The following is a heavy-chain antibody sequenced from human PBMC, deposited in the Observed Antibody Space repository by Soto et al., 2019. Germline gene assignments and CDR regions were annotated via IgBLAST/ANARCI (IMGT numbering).Heavy chain of an antibody. CDR1: GGSIISSSCY. CDR3: ASQQLVHYYYGMDV. Sequence: SDTLYLTCTLSGGSIISSSCYWGWFRQPPGKGLEWIGSIYYSGSTYYNPSLKSRVTISVDTSKNQFSLKLSSVTAADTAVYYCASQQLVHYYYGMDVWGQGTTVT. CDR2: IYYSGST. D-gene: IGHD6-13*01. J-gene: IGHJ6*02. V-gene: IGHV4-39*01.